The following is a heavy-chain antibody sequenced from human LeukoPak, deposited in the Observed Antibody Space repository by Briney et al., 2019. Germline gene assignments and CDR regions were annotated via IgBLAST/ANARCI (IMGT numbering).Heavy chain of an antibody. CDR1: GSTFSSYS. Sequence: GGSLRLSCAASGSTFSSYSMNWVRQAPGKGLEWVSSISSSSSYIYYADSVKGRFTISRDNAKNSLYLQMNSLRAEDTAVYYCASRNDILTGYYDYWGQGTLVTVSS. CDR2: ISSSSSYI. D-gene: IGHD3-9*01. J-gene: IGHJ4*02. V-gene: IGHV3-21*01. CDR3: ASRNDILTGYYDY.